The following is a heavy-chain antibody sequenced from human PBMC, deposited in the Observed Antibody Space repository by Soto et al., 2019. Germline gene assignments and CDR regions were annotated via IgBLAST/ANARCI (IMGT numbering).Heavy chain of an antibody. D-gene: IGHD6-13*01. Sequence: QVLLQESGPGLMKPSQTLSLTCTVSGLTISSASYYWSWIRQHPGKGLEWVGNIYYNGSTYYSPSLKTTVTLSVDNSKNQFSLRLASVTAADTALYYCTRYRISGSWSKFDYWGQGTLVTVSS. CDR3: TRYRISGSWSKFDY. CDR1: GLTISSASYY. CDR2: IYYNGST. J-gene: IGHJ4*02. V-gene: IGHV4-31*01.